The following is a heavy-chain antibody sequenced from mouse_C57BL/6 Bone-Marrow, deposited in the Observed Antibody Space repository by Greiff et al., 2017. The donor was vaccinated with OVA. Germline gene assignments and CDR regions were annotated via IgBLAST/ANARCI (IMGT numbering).Heavy chain of an antibody. J-gene: IGHJ3*01. D-gene: IGHD1-1*02. Sequence: VQRVESGAELARPGASVKLSCKASGYTFTSYGISWVKQRTGQGLEWIGEIYPRSGNTYYNEKFKGKATLTADKSSSTAYMELRSLTSEDSAVYVCARAGDLLCNEGFAYGCQGTRVTVSA. CDR3: ARAGDLLCNEGFAY. CDR2: IYPRSGNT. V-gene: IGHV1-81*01. CDR1: GYTFTSYG.